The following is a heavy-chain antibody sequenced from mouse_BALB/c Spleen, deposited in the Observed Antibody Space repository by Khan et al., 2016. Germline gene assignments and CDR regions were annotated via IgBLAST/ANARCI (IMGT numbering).Heavy chain of an antibody. Sequence: QIQLVQSGPELKKPGESVKISCKASGYTFTNYGMNWVKQAPGKGLKWMGWINTYTGEPTYTDDFKGRFAFSLDTSASTAYLQIINLKNEDTATYFGARSGDNYDFDYWGQGTTLTVSA. CDR2: INTYTGEP. D-gene: IGHD1-3*01. J-gene: IGHJ2*01. V-gene: IGHV9-3-1*01. CDR1: GYTFTNYG. CDR3: ARSGDNYDFDY.